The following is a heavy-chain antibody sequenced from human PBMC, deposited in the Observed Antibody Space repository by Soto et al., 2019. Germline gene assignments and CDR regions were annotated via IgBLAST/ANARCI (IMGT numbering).Heavy chain of an antibody. V-gene: IGHV4-31*03. CDR3: AIRGFDWLLSSGPLDY. D-gene: IGHD3-9*01. CDR2: IYYSGST. Sequence: SETLSITCTVSVGSISSGGYYWSWIRQHPGKGLEWIGYIYYSGSTYYNPSLKSRVTISVDTYKNQFSLKLSSVTAADTAVYYCAIRGFDWLLSSGPLDYWGQGTLVTVSS. J-gene: IGHJ4*02. CDR1: VGSISSGGYY.